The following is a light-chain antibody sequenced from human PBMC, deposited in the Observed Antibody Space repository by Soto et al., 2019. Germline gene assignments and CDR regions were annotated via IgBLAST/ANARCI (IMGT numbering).Light chain of an antibody. CDR1: QSVSSSY. J-gene: IGKJ1*01. CDR2: GAS. V-gene: IGKV3-20*01. CDR3: QEYGSSPTWT. Sequence: TKSSATRAVSREKRATGCFRAIQSVSSSYLAWYQQKPGQAPRLLIYGASSRATGIPDRFSGSVSGTDFTVTIRRLEPEGFAVYYCQEYGSSPTWTFGQGTKVDIK.